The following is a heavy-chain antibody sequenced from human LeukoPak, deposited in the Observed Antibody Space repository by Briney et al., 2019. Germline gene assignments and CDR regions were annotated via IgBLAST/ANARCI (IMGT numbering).Heavy chain of an antibody. V-gene: IGHV3-53*01. CDR2: IYSGGST. Sequence: PGGSLRLSCAASGFTVSSNYMSWVRQAPGKGLEWVSVIYSGGSTYYADSVKGRFTISRDNSKNTLYLQMNSLRAEDTAVYYCARDGTKYSSGYWGQGTLDTVSS. CDR1: GFTVSSNY. CDR3: ARDGTKYSSGY. J-gene: IGHJ4*02. D-gene: IGHD6-19*01.